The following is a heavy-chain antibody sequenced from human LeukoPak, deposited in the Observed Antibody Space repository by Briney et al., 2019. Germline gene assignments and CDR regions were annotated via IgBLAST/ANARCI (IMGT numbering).Heavy chain of an antibody. CDR2: IYYSGST. J-gene: IGHJ4*02. Sequence: SETLSLTCTVSGGSISSYYWSWIRQPPGKGLEWIGYIYYSGSTNYNPSLKSRFTISVDTSKNQFSLKLSSVTAADTAVYYCAITTGTGFDYWGQGTLVTVSS. D-gene: IGHD1-1*01. CDR1: GGSISSYY. V-gene: IGHV4-59*01. CDR3: AITTGTGFDY.